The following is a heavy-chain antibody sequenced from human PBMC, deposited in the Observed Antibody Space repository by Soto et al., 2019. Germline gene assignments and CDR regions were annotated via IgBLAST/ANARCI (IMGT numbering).Heavy chain of an antibody. Sequence: QVQLQESGPGLVKPSHTLSLTCTVSGGSISSGGYYWSWIRQHPGKGLEWIGYIYYSGSTYYNPSLQSRVTISVDTSKNQFSLKLSSVTAADTAVYYCARVGYCISTSCSTSFDPWGQGTLVTVSS. J-gene: IGHJ5*02. CDR2: IYYSGST. V-gene: IGHV4-31*03. D-gene: IGHD2-2*02. CDR1: GGSISSGGYY. CDR3: ARVGYCISTSCSTSFDP.